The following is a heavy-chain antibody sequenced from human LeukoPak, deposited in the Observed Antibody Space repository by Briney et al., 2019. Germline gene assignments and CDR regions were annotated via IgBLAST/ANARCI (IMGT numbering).Heavy chain of an antibody. CDR2: VNQDGSEK. CDR1: GFTSNKYW. D-gene: IGHD2-8*01. CDR3: ARDHIVLTVYPHDAFDI. J-gene: IGHJ3*02. Sequence: GGSLRLSCDASGFTSNKYWMSWVRQAPGKGLEWVANVNQDGSEKYYVDSVKGRFTISRDNAKNSLYLQMNSLRAEDTAVYYCARDHIVLTVYPHDAFDIWGQGTMVTVSS. V-gene: IGHV3-7*01.